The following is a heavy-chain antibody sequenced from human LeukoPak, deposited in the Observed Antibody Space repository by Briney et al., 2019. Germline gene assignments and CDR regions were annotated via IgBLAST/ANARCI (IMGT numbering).Heavy chain of an antibody. J-gene: IGHJ4*02. Sequence: TLSLTCTVSGDSISINYNWGWIRPPPGKGLGWIGSIFYSGATYYSPSLKSRVTISVDTSKNQFSLKLSSMTAADTAVYYCVRHRQWLLFPDYWGQGTLVTVSS. CDR2: IFYSGAT. CDR3: VRHRQWLLFPDY. V-gene: IGHV4-39*01. CDR1: GDSISINYN. D-gene: IGHD6-19*01.